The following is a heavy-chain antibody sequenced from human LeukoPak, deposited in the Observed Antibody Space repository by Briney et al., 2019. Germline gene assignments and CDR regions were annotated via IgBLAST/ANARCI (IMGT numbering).Heavy chain of an antibody. J-gene: IGHJ4*02. CDR3: AKEYSGYDFDY. D-gene: IGHD5-12*01. CDR1: GFTLRSYD. Sequence: GGSLRLSCAASGFTLRSYDMSWVRQAPEKGLEWVAATSGSGGNTYYADSVKGRFTISRDNSKNTLYLQMNSLRAEDTAVYYCAKEYSGYDFDYWGQGTLVTVSS. V-gene: IGHV3-23*01. CDR2: TSGSGGNT.